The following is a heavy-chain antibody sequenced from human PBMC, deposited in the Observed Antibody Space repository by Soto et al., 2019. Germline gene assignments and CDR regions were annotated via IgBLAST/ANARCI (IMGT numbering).Heavy chain of an antibody. CDR3: ARDQTKYSSSWYGDMDV. CDR1: GGTFSSYA. D-gene: IGHD6-13*01. J-gene: IGHJ6*02. Sequence: SVKVSCKASGGTFSSYAISWVRQAPGQGLEWMGGIIPIFGTANYAQKFQGRVTITADESTSTAYMELSSLRSEDTAVYYCARDQTKYSSSWYGDMDVWGQGTTVTV. V-gene: IGHV1-69*13. CDR2: IIPIFGTA.